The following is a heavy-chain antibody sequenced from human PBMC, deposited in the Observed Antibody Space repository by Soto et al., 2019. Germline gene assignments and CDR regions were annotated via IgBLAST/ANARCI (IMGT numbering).Heavy chain of an antibody. CDR3: ASWSTSCSERENWFDP. CDR2: IYYSGST. J-gene: IGHJ5*02. V-gene: IGHV4-39*01. D-gene: IGHD2-2*01. Sequence: PSETLSLTCTVSGGSISSSSYYWGWIRQPPGKGLEWIGSIYYSGSTYYNPSLQSRVTISVDTSKNQFSLKLISVTAAETAVYYCASWSTSCSERENWFDPWGQGTLVTVSS. CDR1: GGSISSSSYY.